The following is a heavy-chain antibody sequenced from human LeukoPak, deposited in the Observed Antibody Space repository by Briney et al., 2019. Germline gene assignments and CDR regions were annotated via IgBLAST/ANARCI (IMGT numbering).Heavy chain of an antibody. D-gene: IGHD4/OR15-4a*01. V-gene: IGHV3-7*01. CDR3: ARDVDYANPRHDY. Sequence: GGSLRPSCAASGFTFSSYWMSWVRQAPGKGLEWVANINLDGSQKYYVDSLKGRFTISRDNAKNSLYLQMNSLRAEDTAVYYCARDVDYANPRHDYWGQGTLVTVSS. J-gene: IGHJ4*02. CDR2: INLDGSQK. CDR1: GFTFSSYW.